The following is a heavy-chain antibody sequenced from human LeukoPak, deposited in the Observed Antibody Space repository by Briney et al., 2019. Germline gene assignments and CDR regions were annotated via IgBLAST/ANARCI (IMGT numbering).Heavy chain of an antibody. CDR3: AKSLGGLPYYYYYYGMDV. V-gene: IGHV3-30*02. Sequence: GGSLRLSCAASGFTFSSYGMHWVRQAPGKGLEWVAFIRYDGSNKYYADSVKGRFTISRDNSKNTLYLQMNSLRAEDTAVYYCAKSLGGLPYYYYYYGMDVWGQGTTVTVSS. J-gene: IGHJ6*02. CDR1: GFTFSSYG. CDR2: IRYDGSNK. D-gene: IGHD3-16*01.